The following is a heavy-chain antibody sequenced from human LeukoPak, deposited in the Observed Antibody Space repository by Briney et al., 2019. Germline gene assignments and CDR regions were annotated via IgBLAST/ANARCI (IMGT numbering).Heavy chain of an antibody. CDR2: IYHSGST. CDR1: GGSISSGGYS. CDR3: ARVDMVRGYYFDY. J-gene: IGHJ4*02. V-gene: IGHV4-30-2*01. D-gene: IGHD3-10*01. Sequence: PSQTLSLTCAVSGGSISSGGYSWSSIRQPPGKGLEWIGYIYHSGSTYYNPSLKSRVTISVDRSKNQFSLKLSSVTAADTAVYYCARVDMVRGYYFDYWGQGILVTVSS.